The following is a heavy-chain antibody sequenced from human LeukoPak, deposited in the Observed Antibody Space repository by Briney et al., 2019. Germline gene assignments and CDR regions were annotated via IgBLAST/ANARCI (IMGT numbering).Heavy chain of an antibody. CDR3: ARGSKPGDCHDY. V-gene: IGHV6-1*01. CDR2: TYYRSRWYN. J-gene: IGHJ4*02. Sequence: SQTFSLTCAISGDSVSSNSAAWNWIRQSPSRGLEWLGRTYYRSRWYNDYAVSVRSRITISPDTSKNQFSLKLSSVTAADTAVYYCARGSKPGDCHDYWGQGTLVTVSS. D-gene: IGHD2-21*02. CDR1: GDSVSSNSAA.